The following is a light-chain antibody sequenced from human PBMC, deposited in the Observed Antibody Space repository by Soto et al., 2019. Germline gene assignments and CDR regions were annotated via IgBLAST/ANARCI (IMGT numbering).Light chain of an antibody. CDR1: QSISSW. V-gene: IGKV1-5*01. J-gene: IGKJ1*01. CDR3: QQYNSYSPWT. CDR2: DAS. Sequence: DIQITQSPSTLSASVGDRVTITCRASQSISSWLAWYQQKPGKAPKLLIYDASSLESGVPSRFSGSGSGTELTLTISSLQPDDFATYYCQQYNSYSPWTFGQGTKVDIK.